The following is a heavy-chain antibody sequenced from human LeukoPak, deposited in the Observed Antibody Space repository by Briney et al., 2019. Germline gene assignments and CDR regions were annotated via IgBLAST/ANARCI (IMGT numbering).Heavy chain of an antibody. D-gene: IGHD6-13*01. V-gene: IGHV3-11*06. CDR1: GFTFSDYY. Sequence: GGSLRLSCAASGFTFSDYYMAWIRQAPGKGLEWVSYISSSSDYTNYADSVRGRFTISRDNPKNSLYLQMNSLRAEDTAVYYCARPPYSSSWDPGWFDPWGQGTLITVSS. J-gene: IGHJ5*02. CDR3: ARPPYSSSWDPGWFDP. CDR2: ISSSSDYT.